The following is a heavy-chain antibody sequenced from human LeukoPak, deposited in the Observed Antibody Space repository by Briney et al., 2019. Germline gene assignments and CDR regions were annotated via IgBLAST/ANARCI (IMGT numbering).Heavy chain of an antibody. V-gene: IGHV3-21*01. CDR2: ISSSSSYI. Sequence: GGSPRLSCAASGFTFSSYSMNWVRQAPGKGLEWVSSISSSSSYIYYADSVKGRFTISRDSAKNSLYLQMNSLRAEDTAVYYCARDSVDNYDDYKTLDPWGQGTLVTVSS. J-gene: IGHJ5*02. CDR3: ARDSVDNYDDYKTLDP. CDR1: GFTFSSYS. D-gene: IGHD4-17*01.